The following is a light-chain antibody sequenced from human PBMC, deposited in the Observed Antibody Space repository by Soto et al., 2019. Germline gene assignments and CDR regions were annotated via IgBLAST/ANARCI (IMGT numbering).Light chain of an antibody. V-gene: IGKV1-5*01. Sequence: IQMTQSPSTLSASAGYIVTITCRASQSISTWLAWYQPKPGKAPKLLIYGASSLASGVPSRFSGSGSGTEFTLTISSLQPDDFATYYCQQHNGYSERMFGQGTKVDI. CDR3: QQHNGYSERM. CDR2: GAS. J-gene: IGKJ1*01. CDR1: QSISTW.